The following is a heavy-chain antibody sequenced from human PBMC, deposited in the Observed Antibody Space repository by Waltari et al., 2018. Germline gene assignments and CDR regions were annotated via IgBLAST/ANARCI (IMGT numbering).Heavy chain of an antibody. CDR2: IMTDGREE. Sequence: EVQLVESGGGLVQPGGSLRLSCAASGFTLSNYWMSWVRQAPGKGPEWVANIMTDGREEYYVDSVRGRFTISRDNAKNSLYLQMNSLRPEDTAVYYCVRDQWFAFDIWGQGTPVTVSS. D-gene: IGHD3-22*01. CDR1: GFTLSNYW. J-gene: IGHJ3*02. CDR3: VRDQWFAFDI. V-gene: IGHV3-7*01.